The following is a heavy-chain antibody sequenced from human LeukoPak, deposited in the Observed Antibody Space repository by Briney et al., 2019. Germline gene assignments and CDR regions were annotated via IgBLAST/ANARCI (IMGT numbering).Heavy chain of an antibody. CDR3: ARRQNYYDSSGYSFDY. D-gene: IGHD3-22*01. V-gene: IGHV4-31*03. CDR2: IYYSGST. J-gene: IGHJ4*02. Sequence: SETLSLTCTVSGGSISSGGYYWSWIRQHPGKGLEWIGYIYYSGSTYYNPSLKSRVTISVDTSKNQFSLKLSSATAADTAVYYCARRQNYYDSSGYSFDYWGQGTLATVSS. CDR1: GGSISSGGYY.